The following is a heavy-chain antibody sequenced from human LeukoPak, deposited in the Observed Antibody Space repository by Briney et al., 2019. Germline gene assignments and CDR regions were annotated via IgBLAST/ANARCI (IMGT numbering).Heavy chain of an antibody. Sequence: PSETLSLTCAVSGASVSGSNYYWGWIRQPPGKGLEWIGNIYSSGSTYYNASLQSRVTISVDTSKNQFSLKLSSVTAADTAVYYCARGLGYGGYDRLRGYYFDYWGQGTLVTVSS. CDR2: IYSSGST. J-gene: IGHJ4*02. D-gene: IGHD5-12*01. V-gene: IGHV4-39*07. CDR1: GASVSGSNYY. CDR3: ARGLGYGGYDRLRGYYFDY.